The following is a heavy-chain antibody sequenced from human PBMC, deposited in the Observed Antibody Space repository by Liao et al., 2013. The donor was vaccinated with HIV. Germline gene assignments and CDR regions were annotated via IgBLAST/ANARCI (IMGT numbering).Heavy chain of an antibody. D-gene: IGHD3-22*01. J-gene: IGHJ2*01. V-gene: IGHV4-4*07. CDR3: ARERGGSYEYDSSGYPHWYFDL. Sequence: QVQLQESGPGLVKPSETLSLTCTVFGGSISSYYWSWIRQPAGKGLEWIGRIYTSGSTNYNPSLKSRVTMSVDTSKNQLSLKLSSVTAADTAVYYCARERGGSYEYDSSGYPHWYFDLWGPGTLVTVSS. CDR2: IYTSGST. CDR1: GGSISSYY.